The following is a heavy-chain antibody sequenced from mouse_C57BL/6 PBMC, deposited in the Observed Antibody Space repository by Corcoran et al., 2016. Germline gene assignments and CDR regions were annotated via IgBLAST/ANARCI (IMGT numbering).Heavy chain of an antibody. CDR1: GYSITSGYY. CDR2: ISYDGSN. J-gene: IGHJ2*01. Sequence: DVQLQESGPGLVKPSQSLSLTCSVTGYSITSGYYWNWIRQFPGNKLEWMGYISYDGSNNYNPSLKNRISITRDTSKNQFFLKLNSVTTEDTATYYCARKGGLRLYYVDYWGQGTTLTVSS. D-gene: IGHD2-4*01. V-gene: IGHV3-6*01. CDR3: ARKGGLRLYYVDY.